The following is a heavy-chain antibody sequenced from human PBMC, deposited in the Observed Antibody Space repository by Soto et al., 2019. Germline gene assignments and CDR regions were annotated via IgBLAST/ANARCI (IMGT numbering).Heavy chain of an antibody. CDR2: INHSGST. V-gene: IGHV4-34*01. CDR1: GGSFSGYY. J-gene: IGHJ1*01. D-gene: IGHD2-2*01. CDR3: ARGVLRSYSVVVPAGWYFQH. Sequence: PSETLSLTCAVYGGSFSGYYWSWIRQPPGKGLEWIGEINHSGSTNYNPSLKSRVTISVDTSKNQFSLKLSSVTAADTAVYYCARGVLRSYSVVVPAGWYFQHWGQGTLVTVSS.